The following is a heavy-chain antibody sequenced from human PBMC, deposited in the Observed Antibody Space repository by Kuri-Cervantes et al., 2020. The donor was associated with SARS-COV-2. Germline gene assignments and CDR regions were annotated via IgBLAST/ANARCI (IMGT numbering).Heavy chain of an antibody. V-gene: IGHV3-30-3*01. CDR2: ISYDGSNK. CDR1: GFTFSSYA. J-gene: IGHJ4*02. D-gene: IGHD2-2*01. CDR3: ARTLGEDIVVVPAATFDY. Sequence: GSLKISCAASGFTFSSYAMHWVRQAPGKGLEWVAVISYDGSNKYYADSVKGRFTISRDNSKNTLYLQMNSLRAEDTAVYYCARTLGEDIVVVPAATFDYWGQGTLVTVSS.